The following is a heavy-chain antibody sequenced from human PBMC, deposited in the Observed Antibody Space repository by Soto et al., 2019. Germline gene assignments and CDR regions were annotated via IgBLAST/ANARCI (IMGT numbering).Heavy chain of an antibody. CDR3: ARGVTFYYDSSGYYNNYFDP. D-gene: IGHD3-22*01. Sequence: PSETLSLTCAVYGGSFSGYYWSWIRQPPGKGLEWIGEINHSGSTNYNPSLKSRVTISVDTSKKQFSLKLSSVTAADTAVYYCARGVTFYYDSSGYYNNYFDPWGQGTTVTVSS. J-gene: IGHJ5*02. V-gene: IGHV4-34*01. CDR1: GGSFSGYY. CDR2: INHSGST.